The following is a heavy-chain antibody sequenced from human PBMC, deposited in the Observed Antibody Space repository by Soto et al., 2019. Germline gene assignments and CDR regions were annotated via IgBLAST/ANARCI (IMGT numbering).Heavy chain of an antibody. CDR1: GGTFGSDA. CDR2: IIPIFGTT. V-gene: IGHV1-69*06. Sequence: ASVKVSCKASGGTFGSDAITWVRQAPGQGLEWVGRIIPIFGTTNYAQNLQGRVTISAHKSTLTSYMELHSLTADDTALYYCARDRTDSGYYTNWLDPWGQGNQVTVSS. CDR3: ARDRTDSGYYTNWLDP. D-gene: IGHD3-22*01. J-gene: IGHJ5*02.